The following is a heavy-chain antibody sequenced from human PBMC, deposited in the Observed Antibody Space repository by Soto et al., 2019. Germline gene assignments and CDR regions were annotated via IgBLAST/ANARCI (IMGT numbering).Heavy chain of an antibody. J-gene: IGHJ6*02. Sequence: LRLSCAASGFTFSSYAMHWVRQAPGKGLEWVAVISYDGSNKYYADSVKGRFTISRDNSKNTLYLQMNSLRAEDTAVYYCARDRCSSTSCYKENYYYYYGMDVWGQGTTVTVSS. CDR3: ARDRCSSTSCYKENYYYYYGMDV. CDR2: ISYDGSNK. D-gene: IGHD2-2*02. V-gene: IGHV3-30-3*01. CDR1: GFTFSSYA.